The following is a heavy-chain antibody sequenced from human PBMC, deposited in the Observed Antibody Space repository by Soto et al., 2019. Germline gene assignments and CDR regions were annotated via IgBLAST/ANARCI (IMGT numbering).Heavy chain of an antibody. Sequence: ASVKVSCKASGYTFTSYAMHWVRQAPGQRLEWMGWINAGNGNTKYSQKFQGRVTMTRDTSTSTAYMELRSLRSEDTAVYYCAILLWFGESRPYWGQGTLVTVSS. D-gene: IGHD3-10*01. V-gene: IGHV1-3*01. CDR1: GYTFTSYA. J-gene: IGHJ4*02. CDR2: INAGNGNT. CDR3: AILLWFGESRPY.